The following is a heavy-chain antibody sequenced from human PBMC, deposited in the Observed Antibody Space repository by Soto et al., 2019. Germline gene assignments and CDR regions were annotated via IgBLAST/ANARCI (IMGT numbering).Heavy chain of an antibody. D-gene: IGHD3-10*01. Sequence: EVQLLESGGGLIQPGGSLRLSCAASGLTFSSYAMSWVRQAPGKGLEWVSAISGSGGSTYYADSVKGRFTISRDNSENTLYLQTQGLRAEDTAVYYCAEDHLYSRGVIHSWFDPWGHGTRVTVSS. CDR3: AEDHLYSRGVIHSWFDP. CDR2: ISGSGGST. CDR1: GLTFSSYA. J-gene: IGHJ5*02. V-gene: IGHV3-23*01.